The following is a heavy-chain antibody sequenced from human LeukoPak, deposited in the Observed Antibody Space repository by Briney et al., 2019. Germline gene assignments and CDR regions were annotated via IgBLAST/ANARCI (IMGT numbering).Heavy chain of an antibody. J-gene: IGHJ4*02. V-gene: IGHV4-59*01. CDR3: ARTYYGSGSYSTYYFDY. Sequence: SETLSLTCTVSGGSISSYYWSWIRQPPGKGLEWIGYIYYSGSTNYNPSLKSRVTISVDTSKNQFSLKLSSVTAADTAVYYCARTYYGSGSYSTYYFDYWGQGTLVTVSS. CDR1: GGSISSYY. CDR2: IYYSGST. D-gene: IGHD3-10*01.